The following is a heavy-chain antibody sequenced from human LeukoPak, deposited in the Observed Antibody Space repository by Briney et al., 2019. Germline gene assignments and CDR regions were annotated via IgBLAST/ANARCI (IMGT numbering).Heavy chain of an antibody. CDR1: GYTFTNYY. V-gene: IGHV1-46*01. D-gene: IGHD4-11*01. Sequence: ASVKVPCKASGYTFTNYYIHWVRQAPGQGLEWMGITDPIGGSTNYAQKFQGRDTMTRDTSTSTVYMELSSLRSEDSAVYYCARWTTTYLDYWGQGTLVTVSS. CDR3: ARWTTTYLDY. CDR2: TDPIGGST. J-gene: IGHJ4*02.